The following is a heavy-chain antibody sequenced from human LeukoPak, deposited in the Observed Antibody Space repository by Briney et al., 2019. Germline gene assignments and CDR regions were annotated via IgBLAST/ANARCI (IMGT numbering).Heavy chain of an antibody. CDR1: GFTFSGSA. CDR2: IRSKANSYAT. CDR3: SCYPSEAYGMDV. D-gene: IGHD2-2*01. V-gene: IGHV3-73*01. J-gene: IGHJ6*02. Sequence: GGSLRLSCAASGFTFSGSAMHWVRQASGKGLEWVGRIRSKANSYATAYAASVKGRFTISRDDSKNTAYLQMNSLKTEDTAVYYCSCYPSEAYGMDVWGQGTTITVSS.